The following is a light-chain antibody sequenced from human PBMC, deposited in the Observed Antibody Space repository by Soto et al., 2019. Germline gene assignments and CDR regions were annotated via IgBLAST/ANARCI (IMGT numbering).Light chain of an antibody. J-gene: IGKJ3*01. CDR1: QSVSSY. CDR2: DAS. CDR3: QQCSNWPFT. V-gene: IGKV3-11*01. Sequence: EIVLTQSPATLSLSPGERATLSCRASQSVSSYLAWYQQKPGQAPRLLIYDASNRATGIPARFSGSWSGTDFTLTISSREPEDFAVYSCQQCSNWPFTFGSGTKVDIK.